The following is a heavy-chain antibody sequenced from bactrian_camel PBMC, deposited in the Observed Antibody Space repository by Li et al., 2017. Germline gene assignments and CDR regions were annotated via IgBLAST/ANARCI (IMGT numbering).Heavy chain of an antibody. CDR1: GDTSGVNC. CDR2: IDSDGST. D-gene: IGHD3*01. CDR3: AADRFRTEYCSHNPKY. J-gene: IGHJ4*01. Sequence: HVQLVESGGGSVQAGGSLRLSCAASGDTSGVNCMGWFRQGAGKEREGVAGIDSDGSTSYAESVKGRFTISKDNAKNTLYLQMNNLRPEDTAMYFCAADRFRTEYCSHNPKYWGRGTQVTVS. V-gene: IGHV3S53*01.